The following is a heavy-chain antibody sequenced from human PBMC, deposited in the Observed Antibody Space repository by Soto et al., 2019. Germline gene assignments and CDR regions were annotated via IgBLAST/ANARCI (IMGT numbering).Heavy chain of an antibody. D-gene: IGHD7-27*01. V-gene: IGHV3-9*01. CDR1: GFTFDDYA. CDR2: ISWNSGSI. J-gene: IGHJ4*02. CDR3: AKDRRALGYYFYY. Sequence: EVQLVESGGGLVQPGRSLRLSCAASGFTFDDYAMHWVRQAPGKGLEWVSGISWNSGSIGYADSVKGRFTISRDNAKNSLYLQMNSRRAEDTALYYCAKDRRALGYYFYYWGQGTLVTVSS.